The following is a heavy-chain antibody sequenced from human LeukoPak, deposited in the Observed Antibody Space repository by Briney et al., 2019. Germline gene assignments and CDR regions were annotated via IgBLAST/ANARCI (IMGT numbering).Heavy chain of an antibody. Sequence: GGSLRLSCAASGFTFSSYGMHWVRQAPGKGLEWVAVIWYDGSNKYYAGSVKGRFTISRDNSKNTLYLQMNSLRAEDTAVYYCARDGVTLAAAGTWMVSLALPPDYWGQGTLVTVSS. D-gene: IGHD6-13*01. J-gene: IGHJ4*02. V-gene: IGHV3-33*01. CDR1: GFTFSSYG. CDR2: IWYDGSNK. CDR3: ARDGVTLAAAGTWMVSLALPPDY.